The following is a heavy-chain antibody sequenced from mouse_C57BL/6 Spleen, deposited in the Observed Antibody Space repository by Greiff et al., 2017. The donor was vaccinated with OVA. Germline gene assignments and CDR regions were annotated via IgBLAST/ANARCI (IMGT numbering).Heavy chain of an antibody. D-gene: IGHD1-1*01. CDR1: GFTFSSYA. Sequence: EVQLVESGEGLVKPGGSLKLSCAASGFTFSSYAMSWVRQTPEKRLEWVAYISSGGDYIYYADTVKGRFTISRDNARNTLYLQMSSLKSEDTAMYYCTRDFTTVVATGAMDYWGQGTSVTVSS. CDR2: ISSGGDYI. J-gene: IGHJ4*01. V-gene: IGHV5-9-1*02. CDR3: TRDFTTVVATGAMDY.